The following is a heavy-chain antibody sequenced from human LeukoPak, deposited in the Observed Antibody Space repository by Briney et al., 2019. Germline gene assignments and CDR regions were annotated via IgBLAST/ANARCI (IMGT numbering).Heavy chain of an antibody. Sequence: GGSLRLSCAASGFTFSSYWMSWVRQAPGKGLEWVANIKQDGSEKYYVDSVKGRFTISRDNAKNSLYLQMNSLRAEDTAVYYCARANSGYDHYYYYNYMDVWGKGTTVTVSS. CDR3: ARANSGYDHYYYYNYMDV. CDR1: GFTFSSYW. V-gene: IGHV3-7*01. CDR2: IKQDGSEK. D-gene: IGHD5-12*01. J-gene: IGHJ6*03.